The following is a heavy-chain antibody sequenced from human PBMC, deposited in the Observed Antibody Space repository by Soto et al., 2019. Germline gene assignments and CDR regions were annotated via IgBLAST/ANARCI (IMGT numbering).Heavy chain of an antibody. CDR3: ARDVSGSADSYGMDG. Sequence: ASVKVSCKASGGTFSSYAISWVRQAPGQGLEWMGGIIPIFGTTNYAQKFQGRVTITADESTSTAYMELSSLRSEDTAVYYCARDVSGSADSYGMDGWGQGTTVTVAS. D-gene: IGHD3-10*01. V-gene: IGHV1-69*13. J-gene: IGHJ6*02. CDR2: IIPIFGTT. CDR1: GGTFSSYA.